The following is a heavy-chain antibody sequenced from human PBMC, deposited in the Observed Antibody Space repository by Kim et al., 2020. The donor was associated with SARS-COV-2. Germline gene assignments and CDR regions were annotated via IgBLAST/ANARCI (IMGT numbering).Heavy chain of an antibody. CDR2: MFHSGTT. CDR1: GVSITSATW. Sequence: SETLSLTCAVSGVSITSATWWTWVRQPPGKGLEWIGEMFHSGTTNYNPSLKSRVTISVDKSKNHFSLNLNSVTAADTAVDYCSGSSGWYRLDYWGQGTLVTVSS. J-gene: IGHJ4*02. CDR3: SGSSGWYRLDY. D-gene: IGHD6-19*01. V-gene: IGHV4-4*02.